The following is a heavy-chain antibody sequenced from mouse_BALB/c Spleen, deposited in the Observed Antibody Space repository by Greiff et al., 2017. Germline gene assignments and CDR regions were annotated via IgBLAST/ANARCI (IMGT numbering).Heavy chain of an antibody. J-gene: IGHJ4*01. CDR2: IWTGGGT. Sequence: VKLMESGPGLVAPSQSLSITCTVSGFSLTSYDISWIRQPPGKGLEWLGVIWTGGGTNYNSAFMSRLSISKDNSKSQVFLKMNSLQTDDTAIYYCVRCDGYYLRYWGQGTSVTVSS. V-gene: IGHV2-9-2*01. CDR1: GFSLTSYD. D-gene: IGHD2-3*01. CDR3: VRCDGYYLRY.